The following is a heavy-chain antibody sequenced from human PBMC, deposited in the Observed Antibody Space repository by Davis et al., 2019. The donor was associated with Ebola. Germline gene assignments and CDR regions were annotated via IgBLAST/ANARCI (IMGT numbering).Heavy chain of an antibody. Sequence: ETLSLTCTVSGGSISSSSYYWGWIRQPPGKGLEWVSGISGSGGSTYYADSMKGRFTISRDNSKNTLYLQMNSLRAEDTAVYYCAKVILCDILTGPGGDYYYGMDVWGQGTTVTVSS. J-gene: IGHJ6*02. V-gene: IGHV3-23*01. D-gene: IGHD3-9*01. CDR1: GGSISSSSYY. CDR3: AKVILCDILTGPGGDYYYGMDV. CDR2: ISGSGGST.